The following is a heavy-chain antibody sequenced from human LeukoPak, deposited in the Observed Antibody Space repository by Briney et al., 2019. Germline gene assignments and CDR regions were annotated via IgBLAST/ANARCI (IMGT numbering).Heavy chain of an antibody. D-gene: IGHD2-15*01. CDR2: ISGSGGST. CDR3: AKVSYLGCSGGSCYLHYFDY. J-gene: IGHJ4*02. V-gene: IGHV3-23*01. Sequence: PGGSLRLSCAASGFTFSSYAMSWVRQAPGKGLEWVSAISGSGGSTYYADPVKGRFTISRDNSKNTLYLQMNSLRAEDTAVYYCAKVSYLGCSGGSCYLHYFDYWGQGTLVTVSS. CDR1: GFTFSSYA.